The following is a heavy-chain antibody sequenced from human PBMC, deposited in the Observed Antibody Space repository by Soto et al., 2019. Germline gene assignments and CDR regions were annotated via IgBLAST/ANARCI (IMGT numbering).Heavy chain of an antibody. D-gene: IGHD6-13*01. CDR3: ARGRGNAAGTRLDS. CDR2: VYYTGSA. Sequence: PSETLSLTCTVSGGSVISDNDFWTWMRQPPGKGLEWIAYVYYTGSATYNPSLRSRVTISVDTSKNQISLKVNSVTAADTAVYYCARGRGNAAGTRLDSWGHGTLVTVSS. V-gene: IGHV4-61*01. CDR1: GGSVISDNDF. J-gene: IGHJ5*01.